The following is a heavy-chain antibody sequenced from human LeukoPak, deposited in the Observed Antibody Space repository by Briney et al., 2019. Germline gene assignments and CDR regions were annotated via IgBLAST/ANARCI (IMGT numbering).Heavy chain of an antibody. CDR3: ARNPYSDYPFDY. J-gene: IGHJ4*02. CDR2: ISFDASNK. D-gene: IGHD4-11*01. Sequence: PGGSLRLSCAASGFTFSSYSMHWVRQAPGKGLEWVAMISFDASNKYYAASVKGRFTIYRDKSENTLYRQLNSLRAADTAVYYCARNPYSDYPFDYWGQGTLVAVSS. V-gene: IGHV3-30*04. CDR1: GFTFSSYS.